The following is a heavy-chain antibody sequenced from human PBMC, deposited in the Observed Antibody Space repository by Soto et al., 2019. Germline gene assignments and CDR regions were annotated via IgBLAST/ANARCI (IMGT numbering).Heavy chain of an antibody. CDR2: INHSGST. J-gene: IGHJ4*02. D-gene: IGHD2-15*01. CDR1: GGSFSGYY. Sequence: QVQLQQWGAGLLKPSETLSLTCAVYGGSFSGYYWSWIRQPPGKGLEWIGEINHSGSTNYNPSLKSRVTISVDTAKNQFSLKLSSVTAADTAVYYCARRDCSGGSCYSTGDYFDYWGQGTLVTVSS. V-gene: IGHV4-34*01. CDR3: ARRDCSGGSCYSTGDYFDY.